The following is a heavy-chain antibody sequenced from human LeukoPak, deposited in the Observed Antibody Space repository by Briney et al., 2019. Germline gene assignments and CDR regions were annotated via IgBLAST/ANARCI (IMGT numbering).Heavy chain of an antibody. D-gene: IGHD3-10*01. CDR1: GFTFSSYG. J-gene: IGHJ4*02. CDR3: ARIRVAYGSGPYYFDY. CDR2: ISYDGSNK. V-gene: IGHV3-30*03. Sequence: QAGGSLRLSCAASGFTFSSYGMHWVRQAPGKGLEWVAVISYDGSNKYYADSVKGRFTISRDNSKNTLYLQMNSLRAEDTAVYYCARIRVAYGSGPYYFDYWGQGTLVTVSS.